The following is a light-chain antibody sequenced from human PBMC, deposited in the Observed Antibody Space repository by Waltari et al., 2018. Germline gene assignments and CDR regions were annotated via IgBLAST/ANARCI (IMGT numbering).Light chain of an antibody. CDR2: SAS. CDR3: QQTYSIPYT. Sequence: DIQMTQSPSSLSASVGDRITISCRANQTINKFLNWYQQKGSKAPKLLIFSASSLQSGVPVSFSGSGSGTDFTLTISSLQPEDFATYYCQQTYSIPYTFGQGTNLEI. V-gene: IGKV1-39*01. J-gene: IGKJ2*01. CDR1: QTINKF.